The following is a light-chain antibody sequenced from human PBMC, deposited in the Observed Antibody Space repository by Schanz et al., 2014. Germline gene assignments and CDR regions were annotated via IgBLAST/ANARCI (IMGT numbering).Light chain of an antibody. V-gene: IGKV3-11*01. CDR1: QSVSSN. Sequence: EIVMTQSPATLSVSPGERATLSCRASQSVSSNLAWYQQKPGQAPRLLIYEASKRATGIPARFSGSGSGTDFSLTISSLEPEDFAIYYCQQRSNWWTFGQGTKVEIK. J-gene: IGKJ1*01. CDR2: EAS. CDR3: QQRSNWWT.